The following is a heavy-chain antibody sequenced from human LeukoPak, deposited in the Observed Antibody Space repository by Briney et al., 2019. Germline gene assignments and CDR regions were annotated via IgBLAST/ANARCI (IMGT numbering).Heavy chain of an antibody. Sequence: GGSLRLSCAASGFSFSSNGMSWVRQGPGKGLECVSALSGSGSTTYYADSVKGRFTISRDNSKNTVFLQMNSLRVEDTAVYYCAKAGYSSSWPFDYWGQGTQVTVSS. J-gene: IGHJ4*02. D-gene: IGHD6-13*01. CDR2: LSGSGSTT. CDR1: GFSFSSNG. CDR3: AKAGYSSSWPFDY. V-gene: IGHV3-23*01.